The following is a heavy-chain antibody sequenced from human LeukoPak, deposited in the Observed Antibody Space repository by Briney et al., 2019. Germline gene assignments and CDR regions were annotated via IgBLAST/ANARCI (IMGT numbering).Heavy chain of an antibody. V-gene: IGHV4-4*07. Sequence: SETLSLTCTVSGGSISSYYWSWIRQPAGKGLEWIGRIYTSGSTNYNPSLKSRVTMSVDTSKNQFSLKLSSVTAADTAVYYCARDRMGVNDLWASWFDPWGQGTLVTVSS. J-gene: IGHJ5*02. D-gene: IGHD3-3*01. CDR1: GGSISSYY. CDR2: IYTSGST. CDR3: ARDRMGVNDLWASWFDP.